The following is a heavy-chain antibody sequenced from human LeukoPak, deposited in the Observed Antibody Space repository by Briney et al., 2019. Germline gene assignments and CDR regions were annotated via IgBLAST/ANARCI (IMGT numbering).Heavy chain of an antibody. D-gene: IGHD3-3*01. CDR2: IYWNDDK. CDR3: AHSPLSYYDFWSGYSNTYYFDY. CDR1: GFILSTRGVG. Sequence: SSPTLVKPTQTLTLTCTFSGFILSTRGVGVGWIRQPPGKALAWLAPIYWNDDKRYSPSLKSRLTITKDTSKNQVVLTMTNMDPVDTATYYCAHSPLSYYDFWSGYSNTYYFDYWGQGTLVTVSS. J-gene: IGHJ4*02. V-gene: IGHV2-5*01.